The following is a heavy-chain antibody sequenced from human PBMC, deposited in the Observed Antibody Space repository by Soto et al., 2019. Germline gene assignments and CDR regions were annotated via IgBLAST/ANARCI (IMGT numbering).Heavy chain of an antibody. CDR3: ARGDYFFDY. J-gene: IGHJ4*02. Sequence: GASVKVSCKASAGTFSGYGISWVRRAPGQGLEWMGWISAHNGNTKYAQKLQGRVTMTTDTSTSTAYMEMRRLTSDDTAIYYCARGDYFFDYWGQGTLVTVSS. CDR2: ISAHNGNT. D-gene: IGHD5-12*01. V-gene: IGHV1-18*01. CDR1: AGTFSGYG.